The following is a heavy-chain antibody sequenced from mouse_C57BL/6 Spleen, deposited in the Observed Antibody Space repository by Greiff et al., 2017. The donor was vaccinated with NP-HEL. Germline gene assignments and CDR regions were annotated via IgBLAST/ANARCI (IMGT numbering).Heavy chain of an antibody. CDR2: ISSGSSTI. V-gene: IGHV5-17*01. D-gene: IGHD2-1*01. CDR3: ARTYYYGNYAYAMDY. Sequence: VMLVESGGGLVKPGGSLKLSCAASGFTFSDYGMHWVRQAPEKGLEWVAYISSGSSTIYYADTVKGRFTISRDNAKNTLFLQMTSLRSEDTAMYYCARTYYYGNYAYAMDYWGQGTSVTVSS. CDR1: GFTFSDYG. J-gene: IGHJ4*01.